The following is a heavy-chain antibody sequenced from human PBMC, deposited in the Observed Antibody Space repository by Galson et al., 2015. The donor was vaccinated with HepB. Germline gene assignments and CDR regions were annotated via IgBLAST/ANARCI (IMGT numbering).Heavy chain of an antibody. CDR3: AREFQDYGMDV. J-gene: IGHJ6*02. CDR2: ISTTGGTR. D-gene: IGHD2-21*01. V-gene: IGHV3-11*01. Sequence: WVSYISTTGGTRYYADSVKGRFTISRDNAENSLHLQMNSLRAEDTAVYYCAREFQDYGMDVWGQGTTVTVS.